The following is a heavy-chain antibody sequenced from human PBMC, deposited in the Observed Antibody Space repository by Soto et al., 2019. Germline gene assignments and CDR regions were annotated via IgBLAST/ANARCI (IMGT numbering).Heavy chain of an antibody. Sequence: GGSLSLSCAASGFTFSSYSMNWVRQAPGKGLEWVSSISSSSSYIYYADSVKGRFTISRDNAKNSLYLQMNSLRAEDTAVYYCARDRLRRITMVRGVPPRYGMDVWGQGTTVTVSS. CDR3: ARDRLRRITMVRGVPPRYGMDV. D-gene: IGHD3-10*01. CDR1: GFTFSSYS. CDR2: ISSSSSYI. J-gene: IGHJ6*02. V-gene: IGHV3-21*01.